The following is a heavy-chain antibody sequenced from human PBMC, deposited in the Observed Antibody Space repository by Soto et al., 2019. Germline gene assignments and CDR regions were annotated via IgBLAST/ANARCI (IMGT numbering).Heavy chain of an antibody. Sequence: GGSLRLSCAASGFIFSNAWISWVRQAPGKGLEWVGRVKSKTDGGTTDFAAPVKGRFAISRDDSKNMVYLEMNSLKTEDTAIYYCTTDSYMTNIIVRFDYWXHGTLVTVSS. J-gene: IGHJ4*01. V-gene: IGHV3-15*07. CDR2: VKSKTDGGTT. D-gene: IGHD4-17*01. CDR3: TTDSYMTNIIVRFDY. CDR1: GFIFSNAW.